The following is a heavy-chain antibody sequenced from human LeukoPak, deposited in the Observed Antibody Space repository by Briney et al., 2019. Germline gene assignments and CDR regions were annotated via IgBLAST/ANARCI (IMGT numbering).Heavy chain of an antibody. Sequence: SETLSLTCAVYGGSFSGYYWSWIRQPPGKGLEWIGEINHSGSTNYNPSLKSRVTISVDTSKNQFSLKLSSVTAADTAVYYWARGQRDSSGWYGPYYYGMDVWGQGTTVTVSS. V-gene: IGHV4-34*01. CDR3: ARGQRDSSGWYGPYYYGMDV. CDR2: INHSGST. CDR1: GGSFSGYY. D-gene: IGHD6-19*01. J-gene: IGHJ6*02.